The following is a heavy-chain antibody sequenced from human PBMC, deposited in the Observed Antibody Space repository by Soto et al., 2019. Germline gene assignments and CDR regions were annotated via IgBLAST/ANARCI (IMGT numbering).Heavy chain of an antibody. CDR1: GFTFSSYA. Sequence: EVQLLESGGGLVQPGGSLRLSCAASGFTFSSYAMSWVRQAPGKGLEWVSAISGSGGTTYTYYADSVKGRFTISSDNSQNTLYLHMNSLRAEDTAVYYCAKGRDYGGNYRDYWGQGTLVTVSS. V-gene: IGHV3-23*01. J-gene: IGHJ4*02. CDR2: ISGSGGTT. CDR3: AKGRDYGGNYRDY. D-gene: IGHD4-17*01.